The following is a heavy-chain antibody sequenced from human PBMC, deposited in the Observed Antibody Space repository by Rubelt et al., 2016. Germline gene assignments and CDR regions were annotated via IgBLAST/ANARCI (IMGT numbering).Heavy chain of an antibody. Sequence: VRQAPGKGLEWVSSISDTSKYIFHADSVGGRFTISRDDAKNSLFLQMNGLRVEDTAVYYCAILRWADVWGQGTTVTVSS. D-gene: IGHD4-23*01. J-gene: IGHJ6*02. CDR3: AILRWADV. V-gene: IGHV3-21*06. CDR2: ISDTSKYI.